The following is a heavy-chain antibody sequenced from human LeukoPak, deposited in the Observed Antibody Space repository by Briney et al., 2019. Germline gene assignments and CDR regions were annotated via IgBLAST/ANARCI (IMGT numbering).Heavy chain of an antibody. Sequence: GASVNLSFKASGYIVTSYYIHWMRLAPAQGHEWMGIINPSGGSTSNAQKLQGTVPMTRDTSTSTVYMELSSLRSEDTAVYYCARANKWGDIPAASDYWGQGNLVTVSS. J-gene: IGHJ4*02. D-gene: IGHD6-13*01. CDR2: INPSGGST. CDR1: GYIVTSYY. V-gene: IGHV1-46*01. CDR3: ARANKWGDIPAASDY.